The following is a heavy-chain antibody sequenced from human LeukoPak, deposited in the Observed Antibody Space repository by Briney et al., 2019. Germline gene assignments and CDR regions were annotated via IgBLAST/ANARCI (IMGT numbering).Heavy chain of an antibody. D-gene: IGHD5-18*01. J-gene: IGHJ3*02. CDR3: VRTSIQLWSSDAFDI. CDR1: GFPFSNYA. Sequence: PGGSLRLSCTASGFPFSNYAMHWVRQAPGKGLEHVSAMSNSGGSTFYADSVKGRFTISRDNSKNTLFLQMGSLRAEDMAMYYCVRTSIQLWSSDAFDIWGLGTMVTVSS. V-gene: IGHV3-64*02. CDR2: MSNSGGST.